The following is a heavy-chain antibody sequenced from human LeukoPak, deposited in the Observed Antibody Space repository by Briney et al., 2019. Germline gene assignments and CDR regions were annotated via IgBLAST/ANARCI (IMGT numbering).Heavy chain of an antibody. CDR2: IYTSGST. J-gene: IGHJ4*02. Sequence: PSQTLSLTCTVSGGSINSGSYYWSWIRQPAGKGLEWIGRIYTSGSTNYNPSLKSRVTLSVDTSKNQFSLKLSSVTAADTAVYYCARGGHYYDGSAYGFDYWGQGTLVTVSS. D-gene: IGHD3-22*01. CDR1: GGSINSGSYY. V-gene: IGHV4-61*02. CDR3: ARGGHYYDGSAYGFDY.